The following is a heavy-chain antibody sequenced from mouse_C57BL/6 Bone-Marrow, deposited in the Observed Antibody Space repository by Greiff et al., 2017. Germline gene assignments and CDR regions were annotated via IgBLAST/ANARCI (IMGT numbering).Heavy chain of an antibody. D-gene: IGHD1-1*01. CDR1: GYTFTSYW. CDR2: IYPSDSET. CDR3: ARVYGSLSWFAY. J-gene: IGHJ3*01. V-gene: IGHV1-61*01. Sequence: QVQLQQPGAEPVRPGSSVKLSCKASGYTFTSYWMDWVKQRPGQGLEWIGNIYPSDSETHYNQKFKDKATLTVDKSSSTAYMQLSSLTSEDSAVYYCARVYGSLSWFAYWGQGTLVTVSA.